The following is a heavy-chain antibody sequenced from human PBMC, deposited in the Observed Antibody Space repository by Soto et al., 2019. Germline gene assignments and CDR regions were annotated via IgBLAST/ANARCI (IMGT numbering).Heavy chain of an antibody. D-gene: IGHD5-18*01. CDR2: IGSKAYGETT. Sequence: SLRLSCTCSGFSFGDSVMTWFRQAPGKGLEWVGFIGSKAYGETTESAASVKGRFTISRDDSKSIAYLQMDSLKTEDTAMYYCTKDLGYSYGYYWGQGTLVTVSS. CDR3: TKDLGYSYGYY. J-gene: IGHJ4*02. V-gene: IGHV3-49*03. CDR1: GFSFGDSV.